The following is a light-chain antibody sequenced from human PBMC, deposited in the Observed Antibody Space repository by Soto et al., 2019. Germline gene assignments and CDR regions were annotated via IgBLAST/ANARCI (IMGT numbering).Light chain of an antibody. CDR1: QSVSTNNKNY. Sequence: DIVMTQSPDSLAVSLGEMATINCKSSQSVSTNNKNYLTWYQLKPGQPPRLLIFWASTRESGVPDRFTGSGSGTDFSLTISSLQAEDVAVYYCQQYYSPPVTFGGGTKVEIK. V-gene: IGKV4-1*01. CDR2: WAS. CDR3: QQYYSPPVT. J-gene: IGKJ4*01.